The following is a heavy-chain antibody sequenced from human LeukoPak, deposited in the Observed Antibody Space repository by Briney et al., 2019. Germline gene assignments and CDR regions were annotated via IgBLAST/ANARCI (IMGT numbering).Heavy chain of an antibody. CDR1: GYTFTSYD. V-gene: IGHV1-8*01. Sequence: GASVKVSCKASGYTFTSYDINWVRQATGQGLEWMGWMNPNSGNTGYAQKFQGRVTMTRDTSISTAYMELSRLRSDDTAVYYCARDQQFAPESSRTGTTDYWGQGTLVTVSS. D-gene: IGHD1-1*01. J-gene: IGHJ4*02. CDR2: MNPNSGNT. CDR3: ARDQQFAPESSRTGTTDY.